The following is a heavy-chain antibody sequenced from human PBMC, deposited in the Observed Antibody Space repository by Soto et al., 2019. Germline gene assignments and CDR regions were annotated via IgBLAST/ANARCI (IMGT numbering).Heavy chain of an antibody. Sequence: EVQLVESGGGLVKPGGSLRLSCAASGFTFSSYSMNWVRQAPGKGLEWVSSISSSSSYIYYADSVKGRFTISRDNAKNSLYLQMNSLRAEDMAVYYCARGRLKGYYYYGMDVWGQGTTVTVSS. V-gene: IGHV3-21*01. CDR3: ARGRLKGYYYYGMDV. CDR1: GFTFSSYS. J-gene: IGHJ6*02. CDR2: ISSSSSYI.